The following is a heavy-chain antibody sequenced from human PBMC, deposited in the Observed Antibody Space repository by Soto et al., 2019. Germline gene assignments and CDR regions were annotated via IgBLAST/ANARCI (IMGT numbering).Heavy chain of an antibody. V-gene: IGHV2-5*02. D-gene: IGHD3-10*01. Sequence: QITLKESGPTLVKPTQTLTLTCTFSGFSLTTSGVGVGWIRQPPGKALEWLALLYWDDDKRYSPSLKSRLTITMDTSNNQVVLTMTNIDPVYTGTYFCAHSSGRSGDYWGQGTLVTVSS. CDR1: GFSLTTSGVG. CDR3: AHSSGRSGDY. J-gene: IGHJ4*02. CDR2: LYWDDDK.